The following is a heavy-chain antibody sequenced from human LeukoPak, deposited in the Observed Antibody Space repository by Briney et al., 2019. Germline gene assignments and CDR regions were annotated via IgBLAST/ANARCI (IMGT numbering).Heavy chain of an antibody. D-gene: IGHD3-10*01. J-gene: IGHJ6*03. CDR3: ASLEMVRGVTLYYYYYMDV. Sequence: GGSLRLSCTGSGVTFEDYYLSWIRQAPGKGLEWVAVISYDGSNKYYADSVKGRFTISRDNSKNTLYLQMNSLRAEDTAVYYCASLEMVRGVTLYYYYYMDVWGKGTTVTVSS. CDR1: GVTFEDYY. V-gene: IGHV3-30-3*01. CDR2: ISYDGSNK.